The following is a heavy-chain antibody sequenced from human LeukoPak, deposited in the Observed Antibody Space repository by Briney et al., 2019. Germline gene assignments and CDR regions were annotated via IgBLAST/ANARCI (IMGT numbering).Heavy chain of an antibody. D-gene: IGHD4-23*01. Sequence: PSETLSLTCTVSGGSISSSSYYWGWIRQPPGKGLEWIGSIYYSGSTYYNPSLKSRVTISVDTSKNQFSLKLSSVTAADTAVYYCARTWGRWDDAFDLWGQGTMVTVSS. V-gene: IGHV4-39*07. CDR2: IYYSGST. J-gene: IGHJ3*01. CDR3: ARTWGRWDDAFDL. CDR1: GGSISSSSYY.